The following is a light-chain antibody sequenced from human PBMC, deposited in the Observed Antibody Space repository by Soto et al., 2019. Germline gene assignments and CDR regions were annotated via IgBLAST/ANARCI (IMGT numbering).Light chain of an antibody. J-gene: IGKJ3*01. CDR3: QQRRG. CDR1: QSVSSY. Sequence: IVLTQSPATLSLSPCEIATLSCRASQSVSSYLAWYQQKPGQAPRLLIYDASNRATGIPARFSGSGSGTDFTLTISSLEPEDFAVYYCQQRRGFGPGTKVDIK. V-gene: IGKV3-11*01. CDR2: DAS.